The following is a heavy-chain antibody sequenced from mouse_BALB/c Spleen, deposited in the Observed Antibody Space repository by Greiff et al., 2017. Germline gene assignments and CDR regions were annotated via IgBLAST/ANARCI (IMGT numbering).Heavy chain of an antibody. J-gene: IGHJ4*01. V-gene: IGHV1S135*01. CDR1: GYAFTSYN. Sequence: EVQLQQSGPELVKPGASVKVSCKASGYAFTSYNMYWVKQSHGKSLEWIGYIDPYNGGTSYNQKFKGKATLTVDKSSSTVYMHLNSLTSEDSAVYYCARSGDGYHYYAMDYWGQGTSVTVSS. CDR2: IDPYNGGT. CDR3: ARSGDGYHYYAMDY. D-gene: IGHD2-3*01.